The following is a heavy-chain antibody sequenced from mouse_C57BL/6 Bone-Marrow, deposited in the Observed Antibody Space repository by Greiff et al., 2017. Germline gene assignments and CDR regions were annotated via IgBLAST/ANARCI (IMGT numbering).Heavy chain of an antibody. J-gene: IGHJ2*01. CDR2: INPNNGGT. D-gene: IGHD1-1*01. V-gene: IGHV1-26*01. CDR3: ARWEDYSNFDY. Sequence: EVQLQQSGPELVKPGASVKISCKASGYTFTDYYMNWVKQSHGKSLEWIGDINPNNGGTSYNQKFKGKATLTVDKSSSTAYMELRSLTSEDSAVYYCARWEDYSNFDYWGQGTTLTVSS. CDR1: GYTFTDYY.